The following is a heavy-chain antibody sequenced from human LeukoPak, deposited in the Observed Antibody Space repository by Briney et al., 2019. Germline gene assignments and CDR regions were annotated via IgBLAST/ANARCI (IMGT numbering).Heavy chain of an antibody. V-gene: IGHV4-59*12. Sequence: SETLSLTCTVAGCSISTNCWGWNRQPQGQGLEWIGFTYYSGTTNYNPSLKSRTTISVDTSKNQFSLRLSSGTAADTAVYYFARDRGSSYYFDYWGQGTLVTVSS. CDR3: ARDRGSSYYFDY. CDR2: TYYSGTT. CDR1: GCSISTNC. D-gene: IGHD6-6*01. J-gene: IGHJ4*02.